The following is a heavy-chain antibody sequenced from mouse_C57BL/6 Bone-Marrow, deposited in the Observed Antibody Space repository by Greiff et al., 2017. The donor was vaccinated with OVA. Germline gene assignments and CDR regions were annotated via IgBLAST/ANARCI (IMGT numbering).Heavy chain of an antibody. V-gene: IGHV1-61*01. CDR1: GYTFTSYW. CDR3: ARPSVSIYYYGSSYWYFDV. J-gene: IGHJ1*03. Sequence: QVQLQQPGAELVRPGSSVKLSCKASGYTFTSYWMDWVKQRPGQGLEWIGNIYPSDSETHYNQKFKDKATLTVDKSSSTAYMQLSSLTSEDSAVYYCARPSVSIYYYGSSYWYFDVWGTGTTVTVSS. D-gene: IGHD1-1*01. CDR2: IYPSDSET.